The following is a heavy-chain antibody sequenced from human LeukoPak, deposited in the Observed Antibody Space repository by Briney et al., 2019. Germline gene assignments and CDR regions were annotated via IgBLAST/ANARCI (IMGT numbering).Heavy chain of an antibody. J-gene: IGHJ4*02. CDR1: GFTFSSYA. Sequence: PGGSLRLSCAASGFTFSSYAMHWVRQAPGKGLEWVAVISYDGSNKYYADSVKGRFTISRDNCKNTLYLQMNSLRAEDTAVYYCARGYIAVAGTSDYWGQGTLVTVSS. CDR3: ARGYIAVAGTSDY. CDR2: ISYDGSNK. D-gene: IGHD6-19*01. V-gene: IGHV3-30-3*01.